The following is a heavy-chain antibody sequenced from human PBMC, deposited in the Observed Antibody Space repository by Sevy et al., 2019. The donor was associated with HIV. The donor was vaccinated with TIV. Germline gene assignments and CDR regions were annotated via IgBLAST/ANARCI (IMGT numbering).Heavy chain of an antibody. J-gene: IGHJ6*02. CDR2: IYYSGST. CDR3: ASEIVVVPAAIPPSEVDV. V-gene: IGHV4-39*01. Sequence: SETLSLTCTVSGGSISSSSYYRGWIRQPQGKGLEWIGSIYYSGSTYYNPSLKSRVTISVDTSKNQFSLKLSSVTAADTAVYYCASEIVVVPAAIPPSEVDVWGQGTTVTVSS. D-gene: IGHD2-2*02. CDR1: GGSISSSSYY.